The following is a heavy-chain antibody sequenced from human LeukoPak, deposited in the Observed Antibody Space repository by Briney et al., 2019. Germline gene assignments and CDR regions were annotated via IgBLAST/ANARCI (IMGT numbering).Heavy chain of an antibody. CDR3: ARPRPEYCSGGSCYSAFDI. J-gene: IGHJ3*02. Sequence: GGSLRLSCAASGFTFSSYSMNWVRQAPGKGLEWVSSISSSSSYIYYADSVKGRFTISRDNAKNSLYLQMNSLRAEDTAVYYCARPRPEYCSGGSCYSAFDIWGQGTMVTVSS. CDR1: GFTFSSYS. D-gene: IGHD2-15*01. V-gene: IGHV3-21*01. CDR2: ISSSSSYI.